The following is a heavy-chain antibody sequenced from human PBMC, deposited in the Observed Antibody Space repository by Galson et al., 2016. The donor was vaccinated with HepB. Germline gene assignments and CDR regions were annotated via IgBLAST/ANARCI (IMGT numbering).Heavy chain of an antibody. Sequence: SVKVSCKASGYTLSNSAVSWVRQAPGQGLEWVGWIGVFNGNTYYAQKLQGRVTMTTDTSTSTAYMELRSLRSDDTAVYYCARGAERESCRTTSCYTFDYWGQGTLVTVSS. CDR2: IGVFNGNT. V-gene: IGHV1-18*01. D-gene: IGHD2-2*02. CDR1: GYTLSNSA. J-gene: IGHJ4*02. CDR3: ARGAERESCRTTSCYTFDY.